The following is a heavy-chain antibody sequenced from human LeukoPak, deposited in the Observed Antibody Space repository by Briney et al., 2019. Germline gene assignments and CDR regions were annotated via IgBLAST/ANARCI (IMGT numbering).Heavy chain of an antibody. J-gene: IGHJ5*02. V-gene: IGHV1-2*02. CDR1: GYTFTGYY. CDR2: INPNSGGT. Sequence: GASVKVSCKASGYTFTGYYMHWVRQAPGQGLEWMGWINPNSGGTNYAQKFQGRVTMTRDTSISTAYMELSRLRSDDTAVYYCARAPQLLFAWEFDPWGQGTLVTVSS. D-gene: IGHD2-2*01. CDR3: ARAPQLLFAWEFDP.